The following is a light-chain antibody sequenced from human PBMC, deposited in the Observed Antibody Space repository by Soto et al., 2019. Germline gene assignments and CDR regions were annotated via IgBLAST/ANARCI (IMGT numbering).Light chain of an antibody. V-gene: IGLV2-8*01. J-gene: IGLJ1*01. Sequence: QSALTQPPSASGSPGQSVTISCTGTSSDVGGSNYVSWYQQHPGKAPKLMIYEVSKRPSGVPDRFSGFKSGNAASLTVSGLQAEDEADYYCSSFVGSNIYVFGTGTKVTVL. CDR2: EVS. CDR1: SSDVGGSNY. CDR3: SSFVGSNIYV.